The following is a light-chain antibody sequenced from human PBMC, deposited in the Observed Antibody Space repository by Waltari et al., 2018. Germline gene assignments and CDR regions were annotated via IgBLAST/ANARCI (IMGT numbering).Light chain of an antibody. Sequence: DIQMTQSPSTLSASVGARVTITCRASHSISSWLAWYQQKPGKAPKLLIYKASSLESGVPSRFSGSGSGTEFTLTISSLQPDDFATYYCQQYNSRLTFGGGTKVEIK. CDR1: HSISSW. V-gene: IGKV1-5*03. CDR3: QQYNSRLT. CDR2: KAS. J-gene: IGKJ4*01.